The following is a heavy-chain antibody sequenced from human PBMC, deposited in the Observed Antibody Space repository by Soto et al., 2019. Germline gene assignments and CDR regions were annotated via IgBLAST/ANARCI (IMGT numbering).Heavy chain of an antibody. CDR3: AKLDSGWYLEY. J-gene: IGHJ4*02. V-gene: IGHV3-30*18. Sequence: QVQLAESGGGVVQPGRSLRLSCAASGFTFSTYAMHWVRQAPGKGLEWVAVISYDGSNKYYADSVQGRFAISRDNSKNTLYLQMNSLRAEDTAVYYCAKLDSGWYLEYWGQGTLVTVSS. D-gene: IGHD6-19*01. CDR2: ISYDGSNK. CDR1: GFTFSTYA.